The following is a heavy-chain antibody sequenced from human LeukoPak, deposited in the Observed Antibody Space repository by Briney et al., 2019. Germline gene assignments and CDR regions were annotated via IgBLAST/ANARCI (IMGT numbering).Heavy chain of an antibody. CDR1: GLIFSKYW. V-gene: IGHV3-7*01. D-gene: IGHD6-19*01. J-gene: IGHJ4*02. Sequence: PGGSLRLSCAASGLIFSKYWMTWVRQAPGKGLEWVASIKPDGSEKYYLDSVKGRFTISRDNARDSLSLQMNSLRDDDTSVYFCARDASALYWGRGTLVTVSS. CDR3: ARDASALY. CDR2: IKPDGSEK.